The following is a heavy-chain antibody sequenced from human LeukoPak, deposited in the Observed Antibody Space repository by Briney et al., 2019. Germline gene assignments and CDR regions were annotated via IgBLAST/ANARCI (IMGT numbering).Heavy chain of an antibody. CDR1: GGTFSSYA. CDR3: ARASRTGYNWFDP. CDR2: IIPIFGTA. Sequence: GASVKVSCKASGGTFSSYAISWVRQAPGQGLEWMGGIIPIFGTANYAQKFQGRVTITADESTSTAYMELRSLRSDDTAVYYCARASRTGYNWFDPWGQGTLVTVSS. V-gene: IGHV1-69*13. J-gene: IGHJ5*02. D-gene: IGHD1-14*01.